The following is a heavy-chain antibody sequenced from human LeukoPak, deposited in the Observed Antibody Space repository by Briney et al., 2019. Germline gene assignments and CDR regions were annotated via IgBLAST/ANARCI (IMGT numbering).Heavy chain of an antibody. CDR2: INQHGSSQ. CDR1: GFTFSSSW. V-gene: IGHV3-7*01. Sequence: GGSLRLSCAASGFTFSSSWMSWVRQAPGKGLEWVANINQHGSSQYYVDSVKGRFAISRDNAKNSLYLQMNSLRADDTSVYYCARSPATGTVDYWGQGTMVAVSS. J-gene: IGHJ4*02. CDR3: ARSPATGTVDY. D-gene: IGHD1-1*01.